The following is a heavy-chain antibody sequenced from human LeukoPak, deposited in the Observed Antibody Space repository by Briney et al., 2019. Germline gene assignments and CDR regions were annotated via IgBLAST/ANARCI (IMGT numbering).Heavy chain of an antibody. V-gene: IGHV4-59*01. D-gene: IGHD3-10*01. J-gene: IGHJ6*02. CDR3: ARRGAGHYYYYGMDV. CDR2: IYYSGST. CDR1: GVSISSYY. Sequence: SSETLSLTCTVSGVSISSYYWSWLRQPPGKGLEWIGYIYYSGSTNYNPSLKSRVTISVDTSKNQFSLKLSSVTAADTAVYYCARRGAGHYYYYGMDVWGQGTTVTVSS.